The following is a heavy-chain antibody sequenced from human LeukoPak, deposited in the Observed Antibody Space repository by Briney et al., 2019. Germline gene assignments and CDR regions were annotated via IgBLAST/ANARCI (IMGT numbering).Heavy chain of an antibody. CDR1: GFTFSSYW. D-gene: IGHD3-16*01. CDR3: VRDNGGEHL. CDR2: INNDGSST. J-gene: IGHJ4*02. V-gene: IGHV3-74*01. Sequence: GGSLRLSCAASGFTFSSYWMYWVRQAPGKGLVWVSRINNDGSSTIYAGSVKGRFTISRDNAKNTLYLQMNSLRDDDTAVYYCVRDNGGEHLWGQGTLVTVSS.